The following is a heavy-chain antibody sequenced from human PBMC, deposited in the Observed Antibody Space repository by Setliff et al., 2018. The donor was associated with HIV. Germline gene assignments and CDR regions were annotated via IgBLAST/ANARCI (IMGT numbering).Heavy chain of an antibody. CDR1: RGSFTGYY. V-gene: IGHV4-34*01. Sequence: PSETLSLTCAVYRGSFTGYYWSWIRQPPGKGLEWIGEIHHSGSTNYSPSLKRRVTISLDTSQNQFSLKLSSVTAADTAVYYCARGAELLWFGELHNIPYFDYWGQGTLVTVS. D-gene: IGHD3-10*01. CDR2: IHHSGST. CDR3: ARGAELLWFGELHNIPYFDY. J-gene: IGHJ4*02.